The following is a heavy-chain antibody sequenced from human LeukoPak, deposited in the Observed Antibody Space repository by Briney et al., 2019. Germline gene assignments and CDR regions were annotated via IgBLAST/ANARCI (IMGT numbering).Heavy chain of an antibody. D-gene: IGHD3-10*01. J-gene: IGHJ4*02. Sequence: SETLSLTCTVSGGSISDYYWSWIRQPAGKGLEWIGRIYPSGSTNYSSSLKSRFTMSVDTSKNQFSLRLSSVTAADTAVYYCARDTGNFGSGGFDLWGQGTLVTVSS. CDR1: GGSISDYY. CDR3: ARDTGNFGSGGFDL. CDR2: IYPSGST. V-gene: IGHV4-4*07.